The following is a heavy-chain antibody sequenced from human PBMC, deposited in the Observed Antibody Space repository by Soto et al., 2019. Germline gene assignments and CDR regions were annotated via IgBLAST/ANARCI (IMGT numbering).Heavy chain of an antibody. CDR3: ARDGDSGTAGFDY. J-gene: IGHJ4*02. CDR2: IIPIFGTA. Sequence: SCKASGGTFSSYAISWVRQAPGQGLEWMGGIIPIFGTANYAQKFQGRVTITADESTSTAYMELSSLRSEDTAVYYCARDGDSGTAGFDYWGQGTLVTVSS. CDR1: GGTFSSYA. D-gene: IGHD5-12*01. V-gene: IGHV1-69*01.